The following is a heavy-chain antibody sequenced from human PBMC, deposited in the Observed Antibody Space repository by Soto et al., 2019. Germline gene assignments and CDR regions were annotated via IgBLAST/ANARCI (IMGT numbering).Heavy chain of an antibody. CDR3: ARGGSLYWYFDL. CDR2: INAGNGNT. Sequence: QVQLVQSGAEVKKPGASVKVSCKASGYTFTSYAMHWVRQAPGQRLEWMGWINAGNGNTEYSQKFQGRVTITRDTSASTAYMELSSLRSEDTAVYYCARGGSLYWYFDLWGRSTLVTVAS. J-gene: IGHJ2*01. V-gene: IGHV1-3*01. CDR1: GYTFTSYA. D-gene: IGHD1-26*01.